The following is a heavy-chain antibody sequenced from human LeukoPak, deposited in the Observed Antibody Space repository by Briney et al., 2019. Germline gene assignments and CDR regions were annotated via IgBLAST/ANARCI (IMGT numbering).Heavy chain of an antibody. CDR1: GGSFSGYY. D-gene: IGHD6-13*01. J-gene: IGHJ6*03. Sequence: SETLSLTCAVYGGSFSGYYWSWIRQPPGKGLEWIGEINHSGSTNYNPSLKSRVTISVDTSKNQSSLKLSSVTAADTAVYYCAKAAAGGYYYYYYMDVWGKGTTVTVSS. CDR2: INHSGST. V-gene: IGHV4-34*01. CDR3: AKAAAGGYYYYYYMDV.